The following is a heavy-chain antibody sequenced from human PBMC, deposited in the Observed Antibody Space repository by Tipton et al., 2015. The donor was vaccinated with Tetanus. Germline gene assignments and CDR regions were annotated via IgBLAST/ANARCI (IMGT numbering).Heavy chain of an antibody. J-gene: IGHJ5*02. D-gene: IGHD2-15*01. V-gene: IGHV4-30-2*01. CDR3: ARGFCTGGTCYGGFDP. CDR1: GDSVSSGGYA. Sequence: TLSLTCAISGDSVSSGGYAWSWFRQAPGKGPEWIGYIYDSGSLFYNPPLKTGNTYYSPSLKSRVSISLDRSEKQLSLRLSSVTAADTAVYYCARGFCTGGTCYGGFDPWGQGSQVTVSS. CDR2: IYDSGSLFYNPPLKTGNT.